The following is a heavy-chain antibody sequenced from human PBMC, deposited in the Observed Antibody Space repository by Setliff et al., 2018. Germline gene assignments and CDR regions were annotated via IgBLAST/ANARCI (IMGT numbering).Heavy chain of an antibody. CDR3: ASTEYSSSSSYYYYYMDV. J-gene: IGHJ6*03. CDR2: IYSGGDT. CDR1: GFTVSSDY. Sequence: GGSLRLSCAASGFTVSSDYMSWFRQAPGKGLEWVSVIYSGGDTYYVDSVKGRFTIYRDNSKNTLYLQMNSLRAEDTAVYYCASTEYSSSSSYYYYYMDVWGKGTTVTVSS. D-gene: IGHD6-6*01. V-gene: IGHV3-66*02.